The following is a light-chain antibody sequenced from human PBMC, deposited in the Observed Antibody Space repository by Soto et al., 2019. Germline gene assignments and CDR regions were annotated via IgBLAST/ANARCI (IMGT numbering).Light chain of an antibody. CDR3: QQYGSSPPT. CDR2: GAA. Sequence: ELVLTQSPGTLSLSPGERATLSCRASQSVSSTYFAWYQQKPGQALRLLIYGAASRATGIPDRFSGSGSGTDFTLTISRLEREDFAVDYCQQYGSSPPTFGQGTKLEIK. CDR1: QSVSSTY. V-gene: IGKV3-20*01. J-gene: IGKJ2*01.